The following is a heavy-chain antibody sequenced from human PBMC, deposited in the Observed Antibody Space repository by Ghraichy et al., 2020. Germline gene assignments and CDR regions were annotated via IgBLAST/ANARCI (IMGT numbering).Heavy chain of an antibody. Sequence: SVKVSCKASGGTFSSYGISWVRQAPGQGLEWMGGIIPLFGTVNYAQKFQGRVTITADESTSTAYMELSSLRSEDTAVYYCARGPITIFGVTPFDPWGQGTLVTVSS. J-gene: IGHJ5*02. CDR1: GGTFSSYG. V-gene: IGHV1-69*13. CDR2: IIPLFGTV. D-gene: IGHD3-3*01. CDR3: ARGPITIFGVTPFDP.